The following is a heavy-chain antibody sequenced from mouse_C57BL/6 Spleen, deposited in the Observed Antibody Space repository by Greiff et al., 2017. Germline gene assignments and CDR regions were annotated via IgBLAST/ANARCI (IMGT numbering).Heavy chain of an antibody. V-gene: IGHV2-2*01. Sequence: VQLQQSGPGLVQPSQSLSITCTVSGFSLTSYGVHWVRQSPGKGLEWLGVIWSGGSTDYNAAFISRLSISKDNSKSQVFFKMNSLQADDTAIYYCASPITTVVAEYAMDYWGQGTSVTVSS. CDR1: GFSLTSYG. CDR2: IWSGGST. J-gene: IGHJ4*01. D-gene: IGHD1-1*01. CDR3: ASPITTVVAEYAMDY.